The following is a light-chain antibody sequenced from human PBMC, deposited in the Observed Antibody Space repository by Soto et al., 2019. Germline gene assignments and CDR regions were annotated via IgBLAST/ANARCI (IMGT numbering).Light chain of an antibody. Sequence: DIQMTQSPSSVSASVGDRVTITCRTSQGIGSWLAWYQQKPGKAPKVLIYAGSSLQTGVPSRFSGSGSGSDFTLTISSLQPEDFATYYCQPANSFPLTFGGGTKVEIK. V-gene: IGKV1-12*01. CDR2: AGS. CDR3: QPANSFPLT. CDR1: QGIGSW. J-gene: IGKJ4*01.